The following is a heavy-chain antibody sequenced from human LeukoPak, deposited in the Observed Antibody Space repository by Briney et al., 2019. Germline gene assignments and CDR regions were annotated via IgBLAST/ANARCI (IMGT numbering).Heavy chain of an antibody. D-gene: IGHD3-10*01. CDR3: ARGITLWFGELYFDY. V-gene: IGHV1-18*01. CDR1: VYTFTSYV. Sequence: AASVSVSCKASVYTFTSYVISGVPQAPGQGREWRAWISAYNGNTNYAQTLQRTVTITTDTSTSTPYMEVRSMRSDDTGVYYWARGITLWFGELYFDYWGQGTLVTVSS. J-gene: IGHJ4*02. CDR2: ISAYNGNT.